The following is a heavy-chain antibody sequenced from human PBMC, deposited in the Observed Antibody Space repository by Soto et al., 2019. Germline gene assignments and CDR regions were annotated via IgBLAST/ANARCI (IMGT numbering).Heavy chain of an antibody. CDR2: MNPSNWNA. D-gene: IGHD6-25*01. J-gene: IGHJ4*02. CDR3: SRREERSGPNYFDS. CDR1: GYTFIPYA. Sequence: ASVKVSCKASGYTFIPYAINWVRQAPGQGLERMGWMNPSNWNAGYVQKFQGRLTMTRNNAIITDYMNLSSLRSDDTAVYFFSRREERSGPNYFDSWGQGSLVTVSS. V-gene: IGHV1-8*01.